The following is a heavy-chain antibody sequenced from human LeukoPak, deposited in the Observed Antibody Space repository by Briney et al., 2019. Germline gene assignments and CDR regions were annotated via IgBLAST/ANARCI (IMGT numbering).Heavy chain of an antibody. CDR2: IFNSGST. D-gene: IGHD3-10*01. Sequence: SETLSLTCTVSGGSISSSKYYWGWIRQPPGKGLEWIGTIFNSGSTHYNPSLKSRVTISVDTSKNQFSLKLSSVTAADTAVYYCARGYGSGSYQTYYYYYMDVWGKGTTVTISS. J-gene: IGHJ6*03. CDR3: ARGYGSGSYQTYYYYYMDV. V-gene: IGHV4-39*07. CDR1: GGSISSSKYY.